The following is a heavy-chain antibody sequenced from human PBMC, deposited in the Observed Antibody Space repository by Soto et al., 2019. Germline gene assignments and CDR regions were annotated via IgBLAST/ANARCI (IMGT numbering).Heavy chain of an antibody. CDR1: GDTFRSHR. Sequence: QVQLVQSGAEVKKPGSSVKVSCTASGDTFRSHRFSWVRQAPGQGLEWMGWIVPVFDSTNFAQKFQDRMSIAADESTRTTSMTLHSLTSADTAVYYCARGTGSGSYLDHWGQGTLVSVSS. J-gene: IGHJ4*02. CDR2: IVPVFDST. V-gene: IGHV1-69*12. CDR3: ARGTGSGSYLDH.